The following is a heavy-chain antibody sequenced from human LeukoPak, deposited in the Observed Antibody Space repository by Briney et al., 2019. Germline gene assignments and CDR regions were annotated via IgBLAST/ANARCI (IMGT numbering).Heavy chain of an antibody. CDR3: ARDGAYYYDSSGQKPFDY. D-gene: IGHD3-22*01. CDR2: IYSGGST. V-gene: IGHV3-53*01. CDR1: GFTVSSNY. Sequence: GGSLRLSCAASGFTVSSNYMSWVRQAPGKGLEWVSVIYSGGSTYYADSVKGRFTTSRDNSKNTLYLQMNSLRAEDTAVYYCARDGAYYYDSSGQKPFDYWGQGTLVTVSS. J-gene: IGHJ4*02.